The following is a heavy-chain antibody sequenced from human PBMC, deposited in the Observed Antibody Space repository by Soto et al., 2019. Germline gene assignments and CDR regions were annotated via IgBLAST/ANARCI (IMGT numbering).Heavy chain of an antibody. Sequence: QEQLVESGGGVVQPGRSLRLSCAASGFIFRNFGMHWVRRAPGKGLEWVATISGDGNDKYYPDSMKGRFTISRDNFNNTLYLQLNSLRPEDTAVYHCVQGASTAHQPLDSWGQGVLVTVSS. V-gene: IGHV3-30*03. CDR2: ISGDGNDK. D-gene: IGHD1-26*01. J-gene: IGHJ4*02. CDR1: GFIFRNFG. CDR3: VQGASTAHQPLDS.